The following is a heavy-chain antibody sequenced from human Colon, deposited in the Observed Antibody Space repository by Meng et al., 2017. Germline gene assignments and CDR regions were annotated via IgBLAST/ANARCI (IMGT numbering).Heavy chain of an antibody. D-gene: IGHD6-13*01. CDR3: AINGIVATVFNWFDS. V-gene: IGHV3-64*01. J-gene: IGHJ5*01. CDR2: ISPNGGST. Sequence: GESLKISCAGSGFTFSSYAMHWVRQAPGKGLEYVSGISPNGGSTYYANSVKGRFTISRDNSKNTLYLQMGSLRADDMAVYYCAINGIVATVFNWFDSWGQGTRVTVSS. CDR1: GFTFSSYA.